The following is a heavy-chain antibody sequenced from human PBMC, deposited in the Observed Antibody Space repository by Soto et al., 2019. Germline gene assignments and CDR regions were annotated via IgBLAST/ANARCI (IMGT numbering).Heavy chain of an antibody. V-gene: IGHV3-15*07. CDR1: GFTFSNAR. Sequence: EVQLVESGGGLVKPGESLRVSCAASGFTFSNARMNWVRQAPGKGLEWVGGIQTKSDGGTTDYAAPVKGRFTISRDDSKNPLSLLMNRLKTDNTAVYYCSASSVYQVVGYWGPGTLVTVSS. D-gene: IGHD2-2*01. J-gene: IGHJ4*02. CDR2: IQTKSDGGTT. CDR3: SASSVYQVVGY.